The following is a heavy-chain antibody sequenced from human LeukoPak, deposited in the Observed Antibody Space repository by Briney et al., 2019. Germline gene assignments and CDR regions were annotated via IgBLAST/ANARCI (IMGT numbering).Heavy chain of an antibody. CDR3: ARGSGYYDTGSFSFVDN. Sequence: SQTLSLTCAISGDSVSSDSAAWNWIRQSPSRGLEWLGRTYYMSQWFIDYAVSVKTRITIKSDTSRNQFSLELNSVTPEDTGVYYCARGSGYYDTGSFSFVDNWGQGTLVTVSS. CDR1: GDSVSSDSAA. CDR2: TYYMSQWFI. V-gene: IGHV6-1*01. J-gene: IGHJ4*02. D-gene: IGHD3-22*01.